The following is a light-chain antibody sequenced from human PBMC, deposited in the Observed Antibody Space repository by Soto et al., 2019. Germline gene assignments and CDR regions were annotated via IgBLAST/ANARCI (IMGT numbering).Light chain of an antibody. CDR1: QSISSW. CDR3: QQYKSYWT. Sequence: DIQMTQSPSTLSASVGDRVTITCRASQSISSWLAWYQQKPGKAPKLLIYKASSLESGVPSRFSGSGSGTEFTLTISILQPDDFATYYGQQYKSYWTFGQGTKVEIK. J-gene: IGKJ1*01. V-gene: IGKV1-5*03. CDR2: KAS.